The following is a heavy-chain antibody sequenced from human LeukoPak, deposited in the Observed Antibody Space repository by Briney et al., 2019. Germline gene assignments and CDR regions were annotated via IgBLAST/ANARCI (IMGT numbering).Heavy chain of an antibody. V-gene: IGHV4-4*02. CDR2: IYYSGRT. D-gene: IGHD1-26*01. Sequence: PSETLSLTCAVSGGSISSDNGWTWVRQPPGKGLEWIGEIYYSGRTNYNPSLQSRLTISVDKSNNQFSLSLRSVTAADTAVYYCAGKVAATYYQEWGQGTLVTVSS. CDR1: GGSISSDNG. CDR3: AGKVAATYYQE. J-gene: IGHJ1*01.